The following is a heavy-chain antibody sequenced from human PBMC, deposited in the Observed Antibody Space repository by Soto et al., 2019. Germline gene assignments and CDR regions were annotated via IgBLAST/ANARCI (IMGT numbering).Heavy chain of an antibody. V-gene: IGHV3-23*01. CDR2: ISGGGGST. D-gene: IGHD1-1*01. CDR3: AKPPGVRNGRDAFDI. J-gene: IGHJ3*02. Sequence: GGSLRLSCAASEFTFDSFAMTWVRQAPGKGLEWVSTISGGGGSTYYADSVNGRFTISRDNSKNTLYLQMNSLRAEDTAIYYCAKPPGVRNGRDAFDIWARGTLVPVSS. CDR1: EFTFDSFA.